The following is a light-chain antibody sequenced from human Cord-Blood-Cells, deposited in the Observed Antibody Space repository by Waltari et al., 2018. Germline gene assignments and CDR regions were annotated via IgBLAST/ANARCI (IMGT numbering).Light chain of an antibody. Sequence: SLGASVKLTCTLSSGHSSYAIAWHQQQPEKGPRYLMKLNSDGSHSKGDGIPDRFSGSSSGAERYLTISSLQSEDEADYYCQTWGTGNWVFGGGTKLTVL. J-gene: IGLJ3*02. V-gene: IGLV4-69*01. CDR1: SGHSSYA. CDR3: QTWGTGNWV. CDR2: LNSDGSH.